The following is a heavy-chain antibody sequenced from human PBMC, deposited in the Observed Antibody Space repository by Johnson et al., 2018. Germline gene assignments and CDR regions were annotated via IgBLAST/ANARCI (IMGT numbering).Heavy chain of an antibody. D-gene: IGHD6-13*01. J-gene: IGHJ6*02. CDR1: GFTVSSNY. V-gene: IGHV3-66*01. Sequence: VQLVQSGGGLVKPGGSLRLSCAASGFTVSSNYMSWVRQAPGKGLEWVSVIYSGGSKSYADSVQGRFTISRDNSKNTLYLQMNSLGAEDTAVYYCARDLSGYSYYYYGMDVWGQGTTVTVSS. CDR3: ARDLSGYSYYYYGMDV. CDR2: IYSGGSK.